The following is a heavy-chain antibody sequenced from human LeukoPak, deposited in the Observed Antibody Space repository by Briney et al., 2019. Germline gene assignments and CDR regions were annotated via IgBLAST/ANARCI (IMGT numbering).Heavy chain of an antibody. CDR1: GFSFRSYG. CDR2: IRYDGSNK. D-gene: IGHD3-10*01. Sequence: GGSLRLSCAASGFSFRSYGMHWVRQAPGKGLEWVAFIRYDGSNKYYADSVKGRFTISRDNSKNTLYLQMNSLRAEDTAVYYCAKDFQFLWFGESWGQGTLVTVSS. J-gene: IGHJ5*02. CDR3: AKDFQFLWFGES. V-gene: IGHV3-30*02.